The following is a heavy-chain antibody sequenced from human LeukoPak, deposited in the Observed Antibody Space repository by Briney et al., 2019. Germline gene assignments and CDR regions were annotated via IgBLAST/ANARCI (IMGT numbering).Heavy chain of an antibody. CDR3: ARQGGSSSPYYYYYMDV. CDR1: GGSISSYY. D-gene: IGHD6-13*01. J-gene: IGHJ6*03. CDR2: TYYSGST. Sequence: SETLSLTYSVSGGSISSYYWSWIRKPPGKGLEWIGYTYYSGSTNYNPSLKSRVTISVGTSKNQFSLKLSSVTAADTAVYYCARQGGSSSPYYYYYMDVWGKGTTVTVSS. V-gene: IGHV4-59*13.